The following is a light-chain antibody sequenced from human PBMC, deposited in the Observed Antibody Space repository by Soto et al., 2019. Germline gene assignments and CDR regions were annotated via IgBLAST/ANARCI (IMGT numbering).Light chain of an antibody. CDR3: QSYDSSLSGWV. Sequence: QPVLTQPPSVSGAPGQRVTISCTGSSSNIGAGYDVHWYQQLPGTAPKVLIYGNSNRPSGVPDRFSGSKSGTSASLAITGLQADDEADYYCQSYDSSLSGWVFGTGTKLTVL. V-gene: IGLV1-40*01. J-gene: IGLJ1*01. CDR1: SSNIGAGYD. CDR2: GNS.